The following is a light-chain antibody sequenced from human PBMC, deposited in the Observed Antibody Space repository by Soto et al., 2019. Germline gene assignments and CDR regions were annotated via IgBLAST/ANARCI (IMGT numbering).Light chain of an antibody. Sequence: SGLAEPRAVYGAPGRRVTISCTGSSSNIGAGYDVHWYQQLPGTAPKLLIYGNSNRPSGVPDRFSGSKSGTSASLAITGLQAEDEADYYCQSYDSSLSRYVFGTGTKVTAL. J-gene: IGLJ1*01. CDR1: SSNIGAGYD. V-gene: IGLV1-40*01. CDR3: QSYDSSLSRYV. CDR2: GNS.